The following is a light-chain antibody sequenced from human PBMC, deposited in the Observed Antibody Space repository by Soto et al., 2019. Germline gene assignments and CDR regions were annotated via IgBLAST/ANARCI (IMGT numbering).Light chain of an antibody. V-gene: IGLV2-11*01. CDR1: SSDVGGYNY. Sequence: QSVLTQPRSVSGSPGQSVTISCTGTSSDVGGYNYVSWYQQHPGKAPKLMIYDVSKRPSGVPDRFSGSKSGNTASLTISGLQAEDEAGYYCCSYAGSYTFGGYVFGTGTKVTVL. CDR2: DVS. CDR3: CSYAGSYTFGGYV. J-gene: IGLJ1*01.